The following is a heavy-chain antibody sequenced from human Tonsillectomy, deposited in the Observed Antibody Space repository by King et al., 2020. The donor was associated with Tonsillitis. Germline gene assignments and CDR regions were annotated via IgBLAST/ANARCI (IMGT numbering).Heavy chain of an antibody. CDR1: GGSFTDYY. CDR2: MYHSGST. V-gene: IGHV4-34*01. J-gene: IGHJ4*02. Sequence: VQLQQWGAGLLKPSETLSLTCAVYGGSFTDYYWSWIRQPPGKGLEWIGEMYHSGSTNHNPSLKSRVTISVDTSKNQFSLKLRSVTAADTARYYCAGGKYDFWSGYPDYFDYWGQGTLVTVSS. CDR3: AGGKYDFWSGYPDYFDY. D-gene: IGHD3-3*01.